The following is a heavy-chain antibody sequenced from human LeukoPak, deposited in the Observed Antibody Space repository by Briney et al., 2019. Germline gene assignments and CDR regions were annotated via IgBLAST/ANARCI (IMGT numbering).Heavy chain of an antibody. Sequence: SETLSLTCTVSGGSISSNNHYWGWIRQPPGKGLEWIGSISYSGSTYYNPSLKSRVTISVYTSKNQFSLKLSSVTAADTAVYYCARPGYYYDSSGYYYRDYWGQGTLVTVSS. CDR2: ISYSGST. V-gene: IGHV4-39*01. J-gene: IGHJ4*02. CDR3: ARPGYYYDSSGYYYRDY. D-gene: IGHD3-22*01. CDR1: GGSISSNNHY.